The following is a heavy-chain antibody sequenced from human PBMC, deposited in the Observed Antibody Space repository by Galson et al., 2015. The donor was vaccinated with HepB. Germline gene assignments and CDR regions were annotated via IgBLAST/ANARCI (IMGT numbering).Heavy chain of an antibody. V-gene: IGHV3-53*01. CDR1: GFTVSSNY. Sequence: SLRLSCAASGFTVSSNYMSWVRQAPGKGLEWVSVIYSGGSTYYADYVKGRFTISRDNSKNTLYLQMISLIAEDTAVYYCATAYCGGDCDTDPGTFDYWGQGTLVTVSS. J-gene: IGHJ4*02. CDR2: IYSGGST. CDR3: ATAYCGGDCDTDPGTFDY. D-gene: IGHD2-21*02.